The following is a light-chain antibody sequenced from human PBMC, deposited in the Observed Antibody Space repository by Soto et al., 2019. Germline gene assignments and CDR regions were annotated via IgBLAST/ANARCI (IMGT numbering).Light chain of an antibody. CDR3: QQYDFLPWT. Sequence: DIQMTQSPSSLSASVGDRVTITCQASQGISKSLSWYQQKPGKAPKLLIYDASNVETGVPSRFSGSGSGTDFTFTISSLQPEDIAAYYCQQYDFLPWTFGQGTKVEIK. J-gene: IGKJ1*01. CDR2: DAS. V-gene: IGKV1-33*01. CDR1: QGISKS.